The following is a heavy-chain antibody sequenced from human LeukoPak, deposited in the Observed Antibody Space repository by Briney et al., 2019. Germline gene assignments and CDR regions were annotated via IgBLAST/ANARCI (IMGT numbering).Heavy chain of an antibody. D-gene: IGHD2-8*01. CDR3: AAPYCTNGVCFYYMDV. CDR2: ISGSGGST. J-gene: IGHJ6*03. V-gene: IGHV3-23*01. CDR1: GFTFSSYA. Sequence: QAGGSLRLSCAASGFTFSSYAMSWVRQAPGKGLEWVSAISGSGGSTYYADSVKGRFTISRDNSKNTLYLQMNSLRAEDTAVYYCAAPYCTNGVCFYYMDVWGKGTTVTVSS.